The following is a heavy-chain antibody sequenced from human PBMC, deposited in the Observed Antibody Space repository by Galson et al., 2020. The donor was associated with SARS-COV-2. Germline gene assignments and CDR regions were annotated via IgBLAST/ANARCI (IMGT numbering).Heavy chain of an antibody. V-gene: IGHV3-21*01. D-gene: IGHD4-17*01. CDR3: ARVDKATVTTPDY. CDR2: ISGSSSYI. Sequence: GGSLRLFCAASGFTFSTYAMSWVRQAPGKGLEWVSAISGSSSYIYYADSVKGRFTISRDNAKNSLYLQMNILRAEDTAVYYCARVDKATVTTPDYWGQGTLVTVSS. CDR1: GFTFSTYA. J-gene: IGHJ4*02.